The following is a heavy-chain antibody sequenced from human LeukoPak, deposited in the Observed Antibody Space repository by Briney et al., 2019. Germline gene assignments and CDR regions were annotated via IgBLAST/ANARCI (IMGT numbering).Heavy chain of an antibody. CDR3: ARGGGYSYGYPFDY. V-gene: IGHV4-59*12. CDR1: GGSISSYY. Sequence: SETLSLTCTVSGGSISSYYWSWIRQPPGKGLEWIGYIYYSGSTNYNPSLKSRVTISVDTSKNQFSLKLSPVTAADTAVYYCARGGGYSYGYPFDYWGQGTLVTVSS. CDR2: IYYSGST. D-gene: IGHD5-18*01. J-gene: IGHJ4*02.